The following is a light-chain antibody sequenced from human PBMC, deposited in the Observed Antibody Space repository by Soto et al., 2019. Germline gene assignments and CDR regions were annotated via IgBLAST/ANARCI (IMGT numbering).Light chain of an antibody. CDR1: QSISSW. CDR3: QQYNSYPYT. J-gene: IGKJ2*01. Sequence: DIQMTQSPSTLSASVGDRVTITCRASQSISSWLAWYQQKPGKAPKLLIYDASSLERGVPSRFSVSGSGTEFTLTISSLQPDDFAPYYCQQYNSYPYTFGQGTKLEIK. CDR2: DAS. V-gene: IGKV1-5*01.